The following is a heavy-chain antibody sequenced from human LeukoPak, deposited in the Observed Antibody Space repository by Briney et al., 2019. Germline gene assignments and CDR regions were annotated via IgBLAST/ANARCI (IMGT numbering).Heavy chain of an antibody. Sequence: SETLSLTCTVSGGSISSYYWSWIRQPPGKGLEWIGYIYYSGSTNYNPSLKSRVTIPVDTSKNQFSLKLSSVTAADTAVYYCARGGGWSSYYFDYWGQGTLVTVSS. V-gene: IGHV4-59*01. CDR2: IYYSGST. J-gene: IGHJ4*02. D-gene: IGHD6-19*01. CDR1: GGSISSYY. CDR3: ARGGGWSSYYFDY.